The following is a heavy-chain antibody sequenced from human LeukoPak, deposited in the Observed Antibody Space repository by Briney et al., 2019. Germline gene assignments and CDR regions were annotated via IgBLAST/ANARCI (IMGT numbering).Heavy chain of an antibody. CDR3: AKDSGGDYGDYGLDY. J-gene: IGHJ4*02. CDR1: GFTFSTYV. Sequence: GGSLRLSCAASGFTFSTYVIHWVRHAPGKGLEGVAVISYDGSNKYYADSVKGRFTISRDNSKNTLYLQMNSLRAEDTAVYYCAKDSGGDYGDYGLDYWGQGTLVTVSS. D-gene: IGHD4-17*01. CDR2: ISYDGSNK. V-gene: IGHV3-30*18.